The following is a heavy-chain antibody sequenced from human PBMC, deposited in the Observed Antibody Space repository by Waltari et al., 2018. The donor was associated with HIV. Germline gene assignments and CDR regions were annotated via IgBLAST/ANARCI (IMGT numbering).Heavy chain of an antibody. CDR3: TTEGLYCSGGTCYSRFDP. CDR1: GYTLSELS. V-gene: IGHV1-24*01. D-gene: IGHD2-15*01. Sequence: QVPLVQSGAEVKKPGASVKVSCKVSGYTLSELSMHWVRQAPGKGLEWVGGCDPEQGKTICAQNFQCRVTMTEDAATDTAYMELSSLRSEDTAVYYCTTEGLYCSGGTCYSRFDPWGQGTLVTVSS. J-gene: IGHJ5*02. CDR2: CDPEQGKT.